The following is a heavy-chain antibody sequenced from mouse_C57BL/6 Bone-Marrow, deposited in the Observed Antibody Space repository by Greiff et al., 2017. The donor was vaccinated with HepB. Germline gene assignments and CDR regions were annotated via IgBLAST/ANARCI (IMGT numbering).Heavy chain of an antibody. Sequence: EVQGVESGGGLVKPGGSLKLSCAASGFTFSSYAMSWVRQTPEKRLEWVATISDGGSYTYYPDNLKGRFTISRDNAKNNLYLQMSHLKSEDTAMYYCARDPDYYGPDYWGQGTTLTVSS. CDR2: ISDGGSYT. J-gene: IGHJ2*01. CDR3: ARDPDYYGPDY. D-gene: IGHD1-1*01. V-gene: IGHV5-4*01. CDR1: GFTFSSYA.